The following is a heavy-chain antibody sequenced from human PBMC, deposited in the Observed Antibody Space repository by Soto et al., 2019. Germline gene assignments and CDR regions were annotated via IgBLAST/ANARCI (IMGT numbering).Heavy chain of an antibody. V-gene: IGHV2-5*01. D-gene: IGHD2-15*01. CDR1: AISLTTTGVG. CDR2: LYWNDDE. J-gene: IGHJ4*02. Sequence: QITLKESGPTLVKPTQNLTLTCSVSAISLTTTGVGVGWISQPPGKAPEWLAALYWNDDEPYHPAPKSRLTITQDNSNNQVVHTVANMDPVDTATDYCARGVVGTPRYLYVESWGQVILVTVSS. CDR3: ARGVVGTPRYLYVES.